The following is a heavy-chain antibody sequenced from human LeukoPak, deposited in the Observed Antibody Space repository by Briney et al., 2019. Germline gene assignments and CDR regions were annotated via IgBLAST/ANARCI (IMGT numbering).Heavy chain of an antibody. Sequence: PSETLSLTCTVSGGSISSSSYYWGWIRQPPGKGLEWIGSIYYSGSTYYNPSLKSRVTISVDTSKNQFSLRLSSVTAADTAVYYCARRAIAAVVWFDPWGLGTLVTVSS. V-gene: IGHV4-39*01. CDR2: IYYSGST. CDR3: ARRAIAAVVWFDP. D-gene: IGHD6-13*01. J-gene: IGHJ5*02. CDR1: GGSISSSSYY.